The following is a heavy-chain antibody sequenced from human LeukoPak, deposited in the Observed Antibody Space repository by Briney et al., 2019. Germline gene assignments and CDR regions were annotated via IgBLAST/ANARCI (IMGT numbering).Heavy chain of an antibody. CDR3: ARGDYYDSSGYWCY. Sequence: PGGSLRLSCAASGFTFSSYGMHWVRQGPGKGLEWVSFIRYDGSNKYYADSVKGRFTISRDNSKNTLYLQMNSLRAEDTAVYYCARGDYYDSSGYWCYWGQGTLVTVSS. V-gene: IGHV3-30*02. CDR1: GFTFSSYG. D-gene: IGHD3-22*01. CDR2: IRYDGSNK. J-gene: IGHJ4*02.